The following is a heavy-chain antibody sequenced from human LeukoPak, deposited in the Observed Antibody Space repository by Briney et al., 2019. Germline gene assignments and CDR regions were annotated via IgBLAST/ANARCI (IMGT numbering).Heavy chain of an antibody. CDR2: IVLGSGNT. D-gene: IGHD2-2*01. V-gene: IGHV1-58*01. Sequence: EASVKVSCKVSGFTFTSSAAQWVRQARGQRLEWIGWIVLGSGNTNYAQKFQERLTITRDMSTTTAYMELSSLTSEDAGVYFCAVDQGRPAGDAFDYWGQGTLVTVSS. CDR3: AVDQGRPAGDAFDY. J-gene: IGHJ4*02. CDR1: GFTFTSSA.